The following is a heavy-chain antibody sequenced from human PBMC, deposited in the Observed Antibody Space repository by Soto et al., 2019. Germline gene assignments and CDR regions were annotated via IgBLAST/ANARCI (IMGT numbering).Heavy chain of an antibody. J-gene: IGHJ4*02. V-gene: IGHV3-33*01. CDR1: GFTYG. CDR2: TWYDGSNK. Sequence: QVQLVESGGGVVQPGRSLRLSCAASGFTYGMHWVRQAPGKGLEWVAVTWYDGSNKYYADSVKGRFTISRDNSKNTLYLQMNSLRAEDTTVYYSAVEGGGALRTSYFDYWGQGTLVTVSS. CDR3: AVEGGGALRTSYFDY. D-gene: IGHD1-1*01.